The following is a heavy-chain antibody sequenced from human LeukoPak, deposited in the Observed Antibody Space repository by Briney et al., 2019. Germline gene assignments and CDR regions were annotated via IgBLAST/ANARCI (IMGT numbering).Heavy chain of an antibody. CDR2: MTPSSGSA. D-gene: IGHD6-6*01. V-gene: IGHV1-8*01. CDR1: GYRFTSYD. J-gene: IGHJ4*02. CDR3: AREGPLFVLDY. Sequence: ASVKVSCKTSGYRFTSYDISWARQATGQGLQWMGRMTPSSGSAEYAQRFQGRVTLTRDTASGTAYLELRSLTADDTAIYYCAREGPLFVLDYWGQGTRVAVSS.